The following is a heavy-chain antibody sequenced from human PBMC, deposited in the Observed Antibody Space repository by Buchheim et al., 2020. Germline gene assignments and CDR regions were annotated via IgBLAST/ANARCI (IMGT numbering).Heavy chain of an antibody. CDR2: ISVYNGDT. D-gene: IGHD6-19*01. Sequence: QVQLVQSGAELKKPGASVKVSCKASGYTFTRYGIIWLRLAPGQGLEWIGWISVYNGDTKYAQKPQGRVPVTTDTPTTTAYMELRSLRSDDTAVYWCARATGSGWYFDYWGQGTL. J-gene: IGHJ4*02. V-gene: IGHV1-18*04. CDR1: GYTFTRYG. CDR3: ARATGSGWYFDY.